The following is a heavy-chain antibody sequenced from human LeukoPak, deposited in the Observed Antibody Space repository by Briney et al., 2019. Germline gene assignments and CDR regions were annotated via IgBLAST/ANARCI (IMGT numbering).Heavy chain of an antibody. Sequence: SETLSLTCTVSGGSISSYYWSWIRQPAGKGLEWIGYIYYSGSTNYNPSLKSRVTISVDTSKNQFSLKLSSVTAADTAVYYCVTMTTQARGNWFDPWGQGPLVTVSS. V-gene: IGHV4-59*01. CDR3: VTMTTQARGNWFDP. CDR1: GGSISSYY. J-gene: IGHJ5*02. D-gene: IGHD4-11*01. CDR2: IYYSGST.